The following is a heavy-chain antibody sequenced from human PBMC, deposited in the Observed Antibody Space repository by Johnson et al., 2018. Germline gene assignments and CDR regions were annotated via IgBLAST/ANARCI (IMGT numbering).Heavy chain of an antibody. J-gene: IGHJ6*03. CDR2: ISYDGRKK. D-gene: IGHD2-8*01. CDR3: AKDTASGLGLGVYYYYYRNV. V-gene: IGHV3-30*18. Sequence: VQLVESGGGVVQPGKSVRLSCAGSGFTFSNYGIHWVRQAPGKGLEWVAVISYDGRKKYYADSVKGRFTISRDNSKNTLYLQMNSLRAENTAVYYCAKDTASGLGLGVYYYYYRNVWGKGTTVTVSS. CDR1: GFTFSNYG.